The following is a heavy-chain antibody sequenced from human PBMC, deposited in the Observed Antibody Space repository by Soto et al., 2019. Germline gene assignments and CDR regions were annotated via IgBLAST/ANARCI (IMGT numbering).Heavy chain of an antibody. J-gene: IGHJ4*02. CDR2: IYFTGST. CDR1: GGSVNSRSHY. D-gene: IGHD3-16*01. CDR3: AREGYGYAYFDY. V-gene: IGHV4-61*01. Sequence: SETLSLTCTVSGGSVNSRSHYWSWIRQPPGKGLEWIGYIYFTGSTNYDPSLKSRVTISLDMSKNQFSLRLSSVTAADTAIYYCAREGYGYAYFDYWGQGTLVTVSS.